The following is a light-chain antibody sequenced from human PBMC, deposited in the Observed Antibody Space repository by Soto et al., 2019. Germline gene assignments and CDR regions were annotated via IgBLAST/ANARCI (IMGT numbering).Light chain of an antibody. CDR1: SSDDGSYNL. J-gene: IGLJ2*01. V-gene: IGLV2-23*01. CDR2: EGS. Sequence: QSALTQPASVSGSPGQSITISCTGTSSDDGSYNLVSWYQQHPGKAPKLMIYEGSKPPSGISDRFSGSKSGNTASLTISGLQAEDEADYYCSSYAGSSTYVVFGGGTKLTVL. CDR3: SSYAGSSTYVV.